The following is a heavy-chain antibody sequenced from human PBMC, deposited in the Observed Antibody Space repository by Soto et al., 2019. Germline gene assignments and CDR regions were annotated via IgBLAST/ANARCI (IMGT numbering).Heavy chain of an antibody. D-gene: IGHD5-12*01. CDR2: IKDGGYT. J-gene: IGHJ4*02. CDR1: GGSLSGYY. V-gene: IGHV4-34*01. CDR3: ARGQEGVVATH. Sequence: QVQLQQWGAGLLKPSETLSLNCAVNGGSLSGYYWSWIRQPPGKGLEWIGEIKDGGYTNYSPSIKSRATISSDTSNSQFPLRQNSVTASDTGVYYCARGQEGVVATHWDQGALVTVSS.